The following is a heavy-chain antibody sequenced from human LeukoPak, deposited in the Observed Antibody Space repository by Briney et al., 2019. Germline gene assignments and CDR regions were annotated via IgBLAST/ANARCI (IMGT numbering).Heavy chain of an antibody. V-gene: IGHV1-18*01. CDR3: ARDQCGGDCSPRLYYSDS. D-gene: IGHD2-21*01. Sequence: ASVKVSCKASGYTFTNYGVTWVRQAPGQGLEWMGWISAYTGYTNYAQKLRGRVATTTDTSTSTAYMELTSLRSDDTAVYYCARDQCGGDCSPRLYYSDSWGQGTLVTVSS. J-gene: IGHJ4*02. CDR2: ISAYTGYT. CDR1: GYTFTNYG.